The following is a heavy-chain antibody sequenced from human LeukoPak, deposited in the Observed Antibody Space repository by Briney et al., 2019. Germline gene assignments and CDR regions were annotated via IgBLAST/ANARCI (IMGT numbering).Heavy chain of an antibody. D-gene: IGHD3-22*01. CDR3: ARDHYDSSGYSLYWYFDL. Sequence: SETLSLTCTVSGGSISSYYWSWIRRPPGKGLEWIGYIYYSGSTNYNPSLKSRVTISVDTSKNQFSLKLSSVTAADTAVYYCARDHYDSSGYSLYWYFDLWGRGTLSLSPQ. J-gene: IGHJ2*01. V-gene: IGHV4-59*01. CDR1: GGSISSYY. CDR2: IYYSGST.